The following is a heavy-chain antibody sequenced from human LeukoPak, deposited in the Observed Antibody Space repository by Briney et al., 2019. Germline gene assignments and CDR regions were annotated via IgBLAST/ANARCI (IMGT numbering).Heavy chain of an antibody. CDR3: ARDRDPQDIVVVPAAMPGYYYYGMDV. CDR1: GYTFTSYY. CDR2: INPSGGST. Sequence: GASVKVSCKASGYTFTSYYMHWVRQAPGQGLEWMGIINPSGGSTSYAQKFQGRVTMTRDTSTSTVYMELSSLRSEDTAVYYCARDRDPQDIVVVPAAMPGYYYYGMDVWGQGTTVTVSS. J-gene: IGHJ6*02. V-gene: IGHV1-46*01. D-gene: IGHD2-2*01.